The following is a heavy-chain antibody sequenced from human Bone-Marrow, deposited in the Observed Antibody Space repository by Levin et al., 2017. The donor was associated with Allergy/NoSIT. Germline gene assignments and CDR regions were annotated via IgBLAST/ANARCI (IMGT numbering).Heavy chain of an antibody. J-gene: IGHJ4*02. D-gene: IGHD1-1*01. V-gene: IGHV3-11*03. CDR3: ARTPWQQLRVYYDS. Sequence: GGSLRLSCTASGFTFSDYYITWIRQAPGKGLEWVSHISGRSTYPNYADSAKGRFTISRDNAKNSLYLQMNSLRVEDTAVYYCARTPWQQLRVYYDSWGQGTLVTVSS. CDR2: ISGRSTYP. CDR1: GFTFSDYY.